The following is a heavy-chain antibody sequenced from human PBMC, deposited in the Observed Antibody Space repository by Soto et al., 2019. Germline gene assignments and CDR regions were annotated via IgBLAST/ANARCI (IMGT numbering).Heavy chain of an antibody. CDR1: GGSCSGYY. J-gene: IGHJ5*02. CDR2: INHSGST. V-gene: IGHV4-34*01. CDR3: ARVPDIAAAGGNWFDP. Sequence: SETLSLTCAVYGGSCSGYYWSWIRQPPGKGLEWIGEINHSGSTNYNPSLKSRVTIPVDTSKNQFSLKLSSVTAADTAVYYCARVPDIAAAGGNWFDPWGQGTLVTVSS. D-gene: IGHD6-13*01.